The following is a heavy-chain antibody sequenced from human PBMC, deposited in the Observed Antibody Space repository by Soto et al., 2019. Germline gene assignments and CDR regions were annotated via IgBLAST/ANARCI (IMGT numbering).Heavy chain of an antibody. CDR1: GGSISSGDHY. D-gene: IGHD6-6*01. Sequence: SETLSLTCTVSGGSISSGDHYWNWIRQHPGNGLEWIGYIYYSGSTNYNPSLKSRVTISVDTFKNQFSLKLSSVTAADTAVYYCARFVALRPKYYFDSWGQGTLVTVSS. CDR2: IYYSGST. V-gene: IGHV4-31*03. CDR3: ARFVALRPKYYFDS. J-gene: IGHJ4*02.